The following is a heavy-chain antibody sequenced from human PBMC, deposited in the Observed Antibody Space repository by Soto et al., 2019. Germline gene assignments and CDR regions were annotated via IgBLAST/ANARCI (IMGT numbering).Heavy chain of an antibody. Sequence: EVQLLESGGGVVQPGGSLRLSCAASGFTFSAYAMSWVRQAPGKGLQWVSGVGGSDTDKHYADSVRGRFTVSRDNSKNTLYLQRNSLRVDDTAVYYCAKDATAVNGVWDPFDMWGQGTEVTVSS. CDR1: GFTFSAYA. CDR3: AKDATAVNGVWDPFDM. D-gene: IGHD2-8*01. J-gene: IGHJ3*02. V-gene: IGHV3-23*01. CDR2: VGGSDTDK.